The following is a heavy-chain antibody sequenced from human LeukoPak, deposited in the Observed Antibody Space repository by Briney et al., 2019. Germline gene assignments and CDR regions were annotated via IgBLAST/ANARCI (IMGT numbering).Heavy chain of an antibody. D-gene: IGHD2-2*01. V-gene: IGHV3-30-3*01. J-gene: IGHJ6*03. CDR3: ARDGIVVVPAATLRSYYYMDV. Sequence: PGGSLRLSCAASGFTFSSYAMHWVRQAPGKGLEWVAVISYDGNNKYYADSVKGRFTISRDNSKNTLYLQMNSLRAEDTAVYYCARDGIVVVPAATLRSYYYMDVWGKGTTVTVSS. CDR1: GFTFSSYA. CDR2: ISYDGNNK.